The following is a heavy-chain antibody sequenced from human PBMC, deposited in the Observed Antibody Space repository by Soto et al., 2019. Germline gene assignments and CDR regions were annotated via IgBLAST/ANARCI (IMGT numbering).Heavy chain of an antibody. Sequence: ASVKVSCKASGYTFTGYYMHWVRQAPGQGLEWMGWINPNSGGTNYAQKFQGRVAMTRDTSISTAYMKLSRLRSDDTAVYYCARDSYSSSSFDYWGQGTLVTVSS. CDR1: GYTFTGYY. J-gene: IGHJ4*02. CDR2: INPNSGGT. CDR3: ARDSYSSSSFDY. D-gene: IGHD6-6*01. V-gene: IGHV1-2*02.